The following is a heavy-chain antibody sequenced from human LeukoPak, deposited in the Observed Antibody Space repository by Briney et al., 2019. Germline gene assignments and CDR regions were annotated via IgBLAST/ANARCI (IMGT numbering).Heavy chain of an antibody. CDR3: WGYQLLGYYYYGMDV. CDR2: IYTSGST. Sequence: SETPSLTCTVSGGSISSYYWSWIRQPAGKGLEWIGRIYTSGSTNYNPSLMSRVTMSLDTSKNQFSLKLSSVTAAYTAVYYCWGYQLLGYYYYGMDVWGQGTTVTVSS. CDR1: GGSISSYY. V-gene: IGHV4-4*07. D-gene: IGHD2-2*01. J-gene: IGHJ6*02.